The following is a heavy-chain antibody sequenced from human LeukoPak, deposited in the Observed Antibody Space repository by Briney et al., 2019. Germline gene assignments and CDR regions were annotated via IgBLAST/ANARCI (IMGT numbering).Heavy chain of an antibody. D-gene: IGHD3-22*01. Sequence: GRSLRLSCAASGFTFSSYGIHWVRQAPGKGLEWVAVIWYDGSNKYYADSVKGRFTISRDNSKNTLYLQMNSLRAEDTAVYYCASRIVVVITTGYAFDIWGQGTMVTVSS. CDR3: ASRIVVVITTGYAFDI. J-gene: IGHJ3*02. CDR2: IWYDGSNK. V-gene: IGHV3-33*01. CDR1: GFTFSSYG.